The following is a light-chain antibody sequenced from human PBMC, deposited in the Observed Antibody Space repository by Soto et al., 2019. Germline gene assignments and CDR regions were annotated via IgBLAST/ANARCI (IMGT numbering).Light chain of an antibody. CDR2: EVS. CDR1: SSDVGRYKY. Sequence: QSVLTQPASVSGCPGQSITISCTGSSSDVGRYKYVSWYQHRPGEAPKLVIYEVSNRPSGVSNRFSGSKSGNTASLTISGLQAEDEADYHCSSFVSGSTLYAFGTGTKVTV. CDR3: SSFVSGSTLYA. J-gene: IGLJ1*01. V-gene: IGLV2-14*01.